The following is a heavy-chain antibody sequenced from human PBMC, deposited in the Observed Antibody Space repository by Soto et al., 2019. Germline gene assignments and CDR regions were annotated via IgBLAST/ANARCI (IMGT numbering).Heavy chain of an antibody. V-gene: IGHV4-34*01. CDR3: ARGRGYSSGWYWFDP. CDR2: INDSGST. D-gene: IGHD6-19*01. CDR1: GGSFSGYY. J-gene: IGHJ5*02. Sequence: SETLSLTCAVYGGSFSGYYWSWIRQPPGKGLEWIGEINDSGSTNYNPSLKSRVTISVDTSKNQFSLKLSSVTAADTAVYYCARGRGYSSGWYWFDPWGQGTLVTVSS.